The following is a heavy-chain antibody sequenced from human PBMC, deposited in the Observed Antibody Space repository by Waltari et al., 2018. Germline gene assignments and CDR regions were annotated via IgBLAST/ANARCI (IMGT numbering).Heavy chain of an antibody. D-gene: IGHD6-13*01. CDR2: IYYSVST. J-gene: IGHJ6*02. Sequence: QVQLQESGPGLVKPSETLSLTGTVSGGSISSHYWSWIRQPPGKGLEWIGYIYYSVSTNYNPPRKSRVTISVDTSKNQFSLKLSSVTAADTAVYYCARGSSSWRYYYGMDVWGQGTTVTVSS. CDR3: ARGSSSWRYYYGMDV. V-gene: IGHV4-59*11. CDR1: GGSISSHY.